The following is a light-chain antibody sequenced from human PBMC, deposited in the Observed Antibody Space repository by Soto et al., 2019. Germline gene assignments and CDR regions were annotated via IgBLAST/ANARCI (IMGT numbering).Light chain of an antibody. CDR2: GAS. CDR3: QQYGYSLWT. Sequence: EIVLTQSPGTLSFSPGERATLSRRASQSVSSSYLAWYQQKPGQAPRLLIYGASRRATGIPDRFSGSGSGTDFTLTISRLEPEDFAVYYCQQYGYSLWTFGQGTKVDIK. CDR1: QSVSSSY. J-gene: IGKJ1*01. V-gene: IGKV3-20*01.